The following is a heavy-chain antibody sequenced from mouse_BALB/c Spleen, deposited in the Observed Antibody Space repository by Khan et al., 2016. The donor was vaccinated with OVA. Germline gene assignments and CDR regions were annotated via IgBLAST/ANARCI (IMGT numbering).Heavy chain of an antibody. D-gene: IGHD1-1*01. CDR3: VNRGSSSAWFTY. J-gene: IGHJ3*01. Sequence: QVQLQQSGAELARPGASVKMSCKASGYTFTSYWMHWVKQRPGQGLEWIGYINPSTDYTYYNQNFKDKATLTADKSSNTAYMQLTILTSEDSAVYYCVNRGSSSAWFTYWGQGTLVTVSA. CDR2: INPSTDYT. CDR1: GYTFTSYW. V-gene: IGHV1-4*01.